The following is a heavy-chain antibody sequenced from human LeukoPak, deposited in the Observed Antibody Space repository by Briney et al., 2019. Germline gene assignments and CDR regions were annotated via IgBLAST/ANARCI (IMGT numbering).Heavy chain of an antibody. J-gene: IGHJ4*02. Sequence: PGGSLRLSCAASGFTFSAYYMSWIRQAPGKGLEWVSYISSSGSTIYYADSVKGRFTISRDNAKNSLYLQMNSLRAEDTAVYYCAREQSTVVKAGSFDYWGQGTLVTVSS. CDR3: AREQSTVVKAGSFDY. CDR2: ISSSGSTI. D-gene: IGHD4-23*01. CDR1: GFTFSAYY. V-gene: IGHV3-11*01.